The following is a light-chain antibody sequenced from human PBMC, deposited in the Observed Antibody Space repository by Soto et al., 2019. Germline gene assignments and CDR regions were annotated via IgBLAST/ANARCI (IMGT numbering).Light chain of an antibody. CDR2: EVS. J-gene: IGLJ2*01. V-gene: IGLV2-8*01. Sequence: QSALTQPPSASGSPGQSVTISCTGTSSDVGGYNYVSWYQQHPGKAPKLMIYEVSKRPSGVPDRFCGSKSGHTATLSVSGLQSEDEADYYCSSYAGRNNYVVFGGGTKVTVL. CDR1: SSDVGGYNY. CDR3: SSYAGRNNYVV.